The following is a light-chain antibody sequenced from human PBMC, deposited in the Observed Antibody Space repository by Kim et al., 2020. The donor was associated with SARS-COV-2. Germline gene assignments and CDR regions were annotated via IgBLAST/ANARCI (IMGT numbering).Light chain of an antibody. Sequence: GQKVTISCSGSSANIGNNYVSWYQQLPGTAPRLLIYDNKKRPSGMPDRFSGSKSGTSATLGITGLQTGDEADYYCGTWDSSLSAVVFGGGTQLTVL. CDR3: GTWDSSLSAVV. CDR2: DNK. CDR1: SANIGNNY. V-gene: IGLV1-51*01. J-gene: IGLJ2*01.